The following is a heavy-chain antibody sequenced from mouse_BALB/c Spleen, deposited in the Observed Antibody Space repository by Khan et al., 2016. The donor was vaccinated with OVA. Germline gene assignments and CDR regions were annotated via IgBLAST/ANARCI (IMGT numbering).Heavy chain of an antibody. CDR2: ISYSGST. D-gene: IGHD1-2*01. Sequence: EVQLQEPGPGLVKPSQSLSLTCTVTGYSITSGYGWNWIRQFLGNKLEWMGYISYSGSTNYNPSLKSRISITRDTSKNQFFLQLNSVTTEDTATYYCAGTARIKYWGQGTTLTVSS. J-gene: IGHJ2*01. CDR3: AGTARIKY. CDR1: GYSITSGYG. V-gene: IGHV3-2*02.